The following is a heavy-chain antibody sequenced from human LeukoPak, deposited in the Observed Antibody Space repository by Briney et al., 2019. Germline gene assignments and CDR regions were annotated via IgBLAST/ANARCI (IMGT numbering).Heavy chain of an antibody. CDR3: ARSSLHCTSTSCHPNWFDP. D-gene: IGHD2-2*01. J-gene: IGHJ5*02. CDR2: IHTSGST. CDR1: GGSISSYY. Sequence: SETLSLTCTVSGGSISSYYWSWILQPAGKGLEWIGRIHTSGSTNYNPSLKSRVTMSVDTSKDQFSLKLNSVTAADTAVYYCARSSLHCTSTSCHPNWFDPWGQGTLVTVSS. V-gene: IGHV4-4*07.